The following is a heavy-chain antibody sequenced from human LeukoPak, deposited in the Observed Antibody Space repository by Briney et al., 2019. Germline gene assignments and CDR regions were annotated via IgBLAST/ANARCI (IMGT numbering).Heavy chain of an antibody. V-gene: IGHV4-39*07. D-gene: IGHD3-22*01. CDR1: GGSISSSSYY. J-gene: IGHJ4*02. Sequence: SSETLSLTCTVSGGSISSSSYYWGWIRQPPGKGLEWIGSIYYSGSTYYNPSLKSRVTISVDTSKNQFSLKLSSVTAADTAVYYCARSIYDSSGYYPPILDYWGQGTLVTVSS. CDR2: IYYSGST. CDR3: ARSIYDSSGYYPPILDY.